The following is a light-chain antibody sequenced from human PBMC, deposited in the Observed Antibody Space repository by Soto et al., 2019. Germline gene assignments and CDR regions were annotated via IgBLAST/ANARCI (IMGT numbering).Light chain of an antibody. Sequence: DSVMTQSPDSLAVSLGERATINCKSSQRVLYSSNNKNYLAWYQQKAGQPPNLIIYWASTRKSGVPDRFSGSGSGTDFTLIISSLQAEDVAVYYCHQYYTTPWTFGQGTRVELK. CDR3: HQYYTTPWT. CDR1: QRVLYSSNNKNY. V-gene: IGKV4-1*01. J-gene: IGKJ1*01. CDR2: WAS.